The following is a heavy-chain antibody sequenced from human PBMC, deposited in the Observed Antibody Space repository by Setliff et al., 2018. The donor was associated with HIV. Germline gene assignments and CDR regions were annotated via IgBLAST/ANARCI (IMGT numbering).Heavy chain of an antibody. J-gene: IGHJ4*02. CDR3: ARGPPFAY. Sequence: PSETLSLTCNVSGGSFIGSSFQSTWIRQPPGRGLEWIGDIAYSGTTVYTNYNPSLGSRVIISEDTSRDQFFLKLTSVTADDTGIYYCARGPPFAYWGQGLLVTVSS. CDR2: IAYSGTTVYT. V-gene: IGHV4-39*07. CDR1: GGSFIGSSFQ.